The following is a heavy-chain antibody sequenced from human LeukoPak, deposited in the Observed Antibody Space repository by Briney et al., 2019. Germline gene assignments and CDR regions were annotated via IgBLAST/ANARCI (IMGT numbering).Heavy chain of an antibody. Sequence: GGSLRLSCAASGFTFSSYAMHWVRQAPGNGLEWVAVISYDGSNKYYADSVKGRFTISRDNSKNTLYLQMNSLRAEDTAVYYCARVPYYDILTGYPFDYWGQGTLVTVSS. CDR3: ARVPYYDILTGYPFDY. J-gene: IGHJ4*01. CDR2: ISYDGSNK. CDR1: GFTFSSYA. V-gene: IGHV3-30*04. D-gene: IGHD3-9*01.